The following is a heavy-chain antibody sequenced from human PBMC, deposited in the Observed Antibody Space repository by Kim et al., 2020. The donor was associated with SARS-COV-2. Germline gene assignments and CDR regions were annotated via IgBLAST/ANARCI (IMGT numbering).Heavy chain of an antibody. Sequence: GGSLRLSCAASGFTFSTSWMSWVRQAPGKGLEWVANIKQDVTEIYYADSVKGRFTISRDNAKNSVYLQMNSLRAEDTALYYCATGGGYDDWGQGTLVTVS. V-gene: IGHV3-7*03. CDR1: GFTFSTSW. CDR3: ATGGGYDD. J-gene: IGHJ4*02. D-gene: IGHD5-12*01. CDR2: IKQDVTEI.